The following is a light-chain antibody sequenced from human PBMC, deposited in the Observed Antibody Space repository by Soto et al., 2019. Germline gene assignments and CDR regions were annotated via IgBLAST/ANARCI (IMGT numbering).Light chain of an antibody. CDR3: CSYAGTYTGV. J-gene: IGLJ1*01. Sequence: QSVLTQPRSVSGSPGQSVSISCTGTSSDVGRYSYVPWYQQHPGKAPKLMIYDVSERPSGVPDRFSGSKSGNTASLTISGLQAEDEADYYCCSYAGTYTGVFGTGTKVTVL. CDR1: SSDVGRYSY. CDR2: DVS. V-gene: IGLV2-11*01.